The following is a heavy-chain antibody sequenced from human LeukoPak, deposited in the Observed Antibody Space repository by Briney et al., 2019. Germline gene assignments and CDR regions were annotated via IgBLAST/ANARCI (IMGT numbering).Heavy chain of an antibody. D-gene: IGHD2-2*02. J-gene: IGHJ5*02. CDR2: INPNSGGT. CDR3: ARGDIVVLPAGIPHNWFDP. CDR1: GYTFTTLD. Sequence: GASVKVSCKASGYTFTTLDINWVRQATGQGLEWVGWINPNSGGTNYAQKFQGRVTMTRDTSISTAYMELSRLRSDDTAVYYCARGDIVVLPAGIPHNWFDPWGQGTLVTVSS. V-gene: IGHV1-2*02.